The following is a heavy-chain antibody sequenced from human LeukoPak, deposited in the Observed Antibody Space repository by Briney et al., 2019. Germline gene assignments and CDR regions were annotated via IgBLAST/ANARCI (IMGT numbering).Heavy chain of an antibody. D-gene: IGHD6-19*01. Sequence: GGSLRLSCAASGFTFSSYSMSWVRQAPGKGLEWVSSISSRSGYIYYADSVKGRFTISRDNAKNSLYLRMNTLRAEDTAVYYCASFDSSGWHYFDYWGQGTLVTVSA. J-gene: IGHJ4*02. CDR1: GFTFSSYS. CDR2: ISSRSGYI. V-gene: IGHV3-21*01. CDR3: ASFDSSGWHYFDY.